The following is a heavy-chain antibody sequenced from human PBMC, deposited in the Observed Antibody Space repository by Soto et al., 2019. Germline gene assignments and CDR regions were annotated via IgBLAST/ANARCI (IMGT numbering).Heavy chain of an antibody. D-gene: IGHD1-1*01. CDR2: IDPSDSYT. CDR3: AGRRRAYYYYGMDV. V-gene: IGHV5-10-1*01. CDR1: GYSFTSYW. J-gene: IGHJ6*02. Sequence: PEESLKISCKGSGYSFTSYWISWVRQMPGKGLEWMGRIDPSDSYTNYSPSFQGHVTISADKSISTAYLQWSSLKASDTAMYYCAGRRRAYYYYGMDVWGQGTTVTVSS.